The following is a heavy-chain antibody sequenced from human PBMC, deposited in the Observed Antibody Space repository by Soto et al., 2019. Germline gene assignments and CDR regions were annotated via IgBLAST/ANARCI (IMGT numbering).Heavy chain of an antibody. V-gene: IGHV3-23*01. J-gene: IGHJ4*02. CDR2: ISGSGGST. D-gene: IGHD1-20*01. CDR1: GFTFSSYA. CDR3: AEDRYNESLDF. Sequence: EVQLLESGGGLVQPGGSLRLSCAASGFTFSSYAMSWVRQAPGKGLEWVSAISGSGGSTYYADSVKGRFTISRDNSKNLLYRYMNSLRAEDTAVYYCAEDRYNESLDFWGQGTLVTVSS.